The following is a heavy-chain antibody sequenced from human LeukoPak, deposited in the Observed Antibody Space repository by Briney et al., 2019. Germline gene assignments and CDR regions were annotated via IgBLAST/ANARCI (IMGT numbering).Heavy chain of an antibody. CDR3: SRADSKDLFVY. V-gene: IGHV1-2*07. CDR1: VYTFTVYY. J-gene: IGHJ4*02. Sequence: GASVKVSCKASVYTFTVYYMRWVRQAPGQGLEWMGWINPNSGGTNYAHKFQGRVTMTRYTSISPAYMYLSRLRSDDTAVYYCSRADSKDLFVYWGEGRLVTVSS. D-gene: IGHD3/OR15-3a*01. CDR2: INPNSGGT.